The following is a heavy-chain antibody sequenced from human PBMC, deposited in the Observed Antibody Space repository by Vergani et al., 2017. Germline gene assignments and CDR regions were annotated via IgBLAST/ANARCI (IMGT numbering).Heavy chain of an antibody. J-gene: IGHJ4*02. CDR3: AKDSRPYSSGWYYFDY. CDR2: ISYDGSNK. Sequence: QVQLVESGGGVVQPGRSLRLSCAASGFTFSSYGMHWVRQAPGKGLEWVAVISYDGSNKYYADSVKGRFTISRDNSKNTLYLKMNSLRAEDTAVYYCAKDSRPYSSGWYYFDYWGQGTLVTVSS. D-gene: IGHD6-19*01. V-gene: IGHV3-30*18. CDR1: GFTFSSYG.